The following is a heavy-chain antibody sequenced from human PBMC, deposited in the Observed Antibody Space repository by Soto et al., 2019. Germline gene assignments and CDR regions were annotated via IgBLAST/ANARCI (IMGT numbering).Heavy chain of an antibody. V-gene: IGHV4-39*01. Sequence: PSETLSLTCTVSGGSISSSSYYWGWIRQPPGKGLEWIGSIYYSGSTYYNPSLKSRVTISVDTSKNQFSLKLSSVTAADTAVYYCARGVIGYYGDSNNWFDPWGQGTLVTVS. CDR2: IYYSGST. D-gene: IGHD4-17*01. CDR1: GGSISSSSYY. J-gene: IGHJ5*02. CDR3: ARGVIGYYGDSNNWFDP.